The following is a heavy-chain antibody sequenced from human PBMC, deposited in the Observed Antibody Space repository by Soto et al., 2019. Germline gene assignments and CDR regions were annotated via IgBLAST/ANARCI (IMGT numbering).Heavy chain of an antibody. Sequence: LRLSCAASGFTVSSNYMSWVRQAPGKGLEWVSVIYSGGSTYYADSVKGRFTISRDNSKNTLYLQMNSLRAEDTAVYYCARASAYCGGDCYDGGYYLDYWGQGTLVTVSS. CDR2: IYSGGST. CDR1: GFTVSSNY. D-gene: IGHD2-21*02. V-gene: IGHV3-53*01. CDR3: ARASAYCGGDCYDGGYYLDY. J-gene: IGHJ4*02.